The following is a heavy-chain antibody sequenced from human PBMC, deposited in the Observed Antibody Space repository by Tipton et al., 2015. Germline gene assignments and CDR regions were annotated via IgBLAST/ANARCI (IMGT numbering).Heavy chain of an antibody. V-gene: IGHV4-59*08. CDR3: ACQDYDILTRDYQTVDY. D-gene: IGHD3-9*01. CDR1: GGSITSYY. CDR2: IYYSGST. Sequence: TLSLTCNVSGGSITSYYWSWIRQPPGKGLEWIGYIYYSGSTYYNPPLKSRVTISADTSKNQFSLKLSSVTAADTAVYYCACQDYDILTRDYQTVDYWGQGTLVTVSS. J-gene: IGHJ4*02.